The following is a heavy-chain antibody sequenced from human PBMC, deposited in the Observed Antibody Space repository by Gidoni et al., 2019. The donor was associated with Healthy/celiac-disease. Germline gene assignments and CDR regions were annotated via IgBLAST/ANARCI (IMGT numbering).Heavy chain of an antibody. CDR3: ARDGQQWLVLAY. J-gene: IGHJ4*02. Sequence: EVQLVEPGGGLFKPLGSLRLSCAASGFTFSSYSMNWVRQAPGKGLELVSSISSSSSYIYYADSVKGRFTISRDNAKNSLYLQMNSLRAEDTAVYYCARDGQQWLVLAYWGQGTLVTVSS. V-gene: IGHV3-21*01. CDR1: GFTFSSYS. CDR2: ISSSSSYI. D-gene: IGHD6-19*01.